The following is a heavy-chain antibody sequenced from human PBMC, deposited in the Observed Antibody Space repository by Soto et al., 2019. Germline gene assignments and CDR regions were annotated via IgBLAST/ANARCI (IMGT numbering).Heavy chain of an antibody. Sequence: TLSLPCTVSGGSISSGDYYWSWIRQPPGTGLEWIGYIYYSGSTYYNPSLKSRVTISVDTSKNLSASKLSFVTAADTAVYYCCRSAAPYAAFDIWGQGTMVTVSS. D-gene: IGHD2-2*01. V-gene: IGHV4-30-4*01. CDR1: GGSISSGDYY. CDR2: IYYSGST. J-gene: IGHJ3*02. CDR3: CRSAAPYAAFDI.